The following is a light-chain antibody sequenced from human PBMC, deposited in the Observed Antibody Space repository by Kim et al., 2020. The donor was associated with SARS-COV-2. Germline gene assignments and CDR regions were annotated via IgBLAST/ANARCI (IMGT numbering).Light chain of an antibody. CDR1: QSISSW. Sequence: SASVGDRVTITCRARQSISSWLALYPQKPGKAPKLLIYDASSVESGVPSMFSGSGSGTEFTLTISSLQSDDCATYFCQQYNSYLYTFGEGTKLEI. CDR3: QQYNSYLYT. J-gene: IGKJ2*01. CDR2: DAS. V-gene: IGKV1-5*01.